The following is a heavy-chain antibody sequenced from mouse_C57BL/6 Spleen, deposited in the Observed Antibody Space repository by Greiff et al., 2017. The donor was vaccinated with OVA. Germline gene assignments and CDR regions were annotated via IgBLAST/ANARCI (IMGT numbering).Heavy chain of an antibody. V-gene: IGHV5-6*01. CDR1: GFTFSSYG. D-gene: IGHD1-1*01. CDR2: ISRGGSYT. J-gene: IGHJ4*01. CDR3: ARESLTDYYGSSLYAMDY. Sequence: EVMLVESGGDLVKPGGSLKLSCAASGFTFSSYGMSWVRQTPDQRLEWVATISRGGSYTYYPDSVKGRFTISRDNSYNTPYLQMSSLTSEDTAKDYCARESLTDYYGSSLYAMDYWGQGTSVTVSS.